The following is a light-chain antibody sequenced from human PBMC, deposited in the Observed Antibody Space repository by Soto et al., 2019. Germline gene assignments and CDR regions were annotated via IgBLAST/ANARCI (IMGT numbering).Light chain of an antibody. CDR2: EVS. CDR3: SSYAGGNNLV. V-gene: IGLV2-8*01. Sequence: QSVLTQPPSASGSPGQSVTISCTGTSSDVGGHNFVSWYQQHPGKAPKLMIYEVSKRPSGVPDRFSGSKSGNTASLTVSGLQAEDEADYYCSSYAGGNNLVFGGGTKVTVL. CDR1: SSDVGGHNF. J-gene: IGLJ2*01.